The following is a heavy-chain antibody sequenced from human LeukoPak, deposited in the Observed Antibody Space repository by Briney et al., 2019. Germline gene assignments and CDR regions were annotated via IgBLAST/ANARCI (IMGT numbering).Heavy chain of an antibody. D-gene: IGHD3-10*01. CDR1: GGSFSGYY. V-gene: IGHV4-34*01. Sequence: PSETLSLTCAVYGGSFSGYYWSWIRQPPGKGLEWIGEINHSGSTNYNPSLKSRVTISVDTSKNQFSLKLSSVTAADTAVYYCARVGYYYGQPADYWGQGNLVTVSS. J-gene: IGHJ4*02. CDR2: INHSGST. CDR3: ARVGYYYGQPADY.